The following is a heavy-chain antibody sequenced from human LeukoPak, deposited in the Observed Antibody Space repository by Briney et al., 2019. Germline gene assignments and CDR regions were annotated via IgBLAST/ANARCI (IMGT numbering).Heavy chain of an antibody. J-gene: IGHJ5*02. Sequence: GASVKVSCKASGYNFNSYYMNWVRQAPGQGLEWMGWMNPHDGSAGYAQKFQGRVTMTRDTSISTAYMELTSLISDDTAVYYCARIPQRVPHNWFDPWGQGTLVTVSS. CDR3: ARIPQRVPHNWFDP. V-gene: IGHV1-8*02. CDR2: MNPHDGSA. D-gene: IGHD2-2*01. CDR1: GYNFNSYY.